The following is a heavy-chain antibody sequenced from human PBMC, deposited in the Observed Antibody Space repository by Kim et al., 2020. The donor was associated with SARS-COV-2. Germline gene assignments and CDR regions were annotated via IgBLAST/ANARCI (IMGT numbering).Heavy chain of an antibody. D-gene: IGHD6-19*01. Sequence: GGSLRLSCAASGFTFDDYAMHWVRQAPGKGLEWVSGISWNSGSIGYADSVKGRFTISRDNAKNSLYLQMNSLRAEDTALYYCAKDIEQWLPQGSAFDIWGQGTMVTVSS. CDR3: AKDIEQWLPQGSAFDI. CDR1: GFTFDDYA. CDR2: ISWNSGSI. V-gene: IGHV3-9*01. J-gene: IGHJ3*02.